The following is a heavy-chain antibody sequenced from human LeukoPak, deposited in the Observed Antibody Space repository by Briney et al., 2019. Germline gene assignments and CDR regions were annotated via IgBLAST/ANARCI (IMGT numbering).Heavy chain of an antibody. J-gene: IGHJ4*02. CDR3: ARGPYYYDRSGYFDY. CDR2: IYSGGST. V-gene: IGHV3-53*01. CDR1: GFTVSSTY. D-gene: IGHD3-22*01. Sequence: GGSLRLSCAASGFTVSSTYMTWVRQAPGKGLEWVSVIYSGGSTYYADSVEGRFTISRDNSKNTLSLQMNSLRAEDTAVYYCARGPYYYDRSGYFDYWGQGTLVTVSS.